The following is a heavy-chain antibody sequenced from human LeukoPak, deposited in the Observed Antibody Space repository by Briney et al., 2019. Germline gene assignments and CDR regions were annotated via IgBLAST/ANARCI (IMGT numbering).Heavy chain of an antibody. D-gene: IGHD6-19*01. CDR1: GFTVSSNY. J-gene: IGHJ4*02. Sequence: GSLRLSCAASGFTVSSNYMSWVRQAPGKGLEWVSVIYSGGSTYYADSVKGRFTISRDNSKNTLYLQMNSLRAEDTAVYYCARDPSSSGWYAGEAFDYWGQGTLVTVSS. CDR3: ARDPSSSGWYAGEAFDY. CDR2: IYSGGST. V-gene: IGHV3-66*01.